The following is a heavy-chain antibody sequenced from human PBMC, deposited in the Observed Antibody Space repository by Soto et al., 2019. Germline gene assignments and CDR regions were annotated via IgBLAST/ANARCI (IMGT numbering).Heavy chain of an antibody. CDR3: AREYGGYGLPDYYYYYGMDV. V-gene: IGHV1-18*01. CDR2: ISAYNGNT. D-gene: IGHD5-12*01. Sequence: GASVKVSCKASGYTFASYGISWVRQAPGQGLEWMGWISAYNGNTNYAQKLQGRVTMTTDTSTSTAYMELRSLRSDDTAVYYCAREYGGYGLPDYYYYYGMDVWGQGTTVTVSS. J-gene: IGHJ6*02. CDR1: GYTFASYG.